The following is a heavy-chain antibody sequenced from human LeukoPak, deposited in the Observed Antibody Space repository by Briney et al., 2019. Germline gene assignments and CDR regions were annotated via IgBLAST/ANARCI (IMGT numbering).Heavy chain of an antibody. Sequence: SETLSLTCTVSGGSISSNYGSWIRKPAGKGLEWIGRIHRRGSTNYNPSLKSRVTMSVDTSKNQFSLKLSSVTAADTAVYYCARDSSGWGRYFYYYMDVWGKGTTVTVSS. D-gene: IGHD6-19*01. V-gene: IGHV4-4*07. CDR1: GGSISSNY. CDR2: IHRRGST. CDR3: ARDSSGWGRYFYYYMDV. J-gene: IGHJ6*03.